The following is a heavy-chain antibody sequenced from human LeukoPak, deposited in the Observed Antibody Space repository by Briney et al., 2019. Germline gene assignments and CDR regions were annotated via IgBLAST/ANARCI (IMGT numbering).Heavy chain of an antibody. CDR3: AKDSTLWFGENYFDY. J-gene: IGHJ4*02. V-gene: IGHV3-23*01. Sequence: SGGSLRLSCAASGFTFSSYGMSWVRQAPGKGLEWVSAISGSGRSTYYADSVKGRFTISRDNSKNTLYLQMNSLRAEDTAVYYCAKDSTLWFGENYFDYWGQGTLVTVSS. CDR1: GFTFSSYG. D-gene: IGHD3-10*01. CDR2: ISGSGRST.